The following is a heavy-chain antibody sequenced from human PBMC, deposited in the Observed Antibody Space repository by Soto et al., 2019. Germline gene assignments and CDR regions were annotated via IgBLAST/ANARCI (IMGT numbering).Heavy chain of an antibody. CDR3: ARSYSSSSGYYGMDV. CDR2: IWYDGSNK. Sequence: QVQLVESGGGVVQPGRSLRLSCAASGFTFSSYGMHWVRQAPGKGLEWVAVIWYDGSNKYYADSVKGRFTISRDNSKKTLYLQMKSLRAEETAVYYCARSYSSSSGYYGMDVWGQGTTVTVSS. CDR1: GFTFSSYG. D-gene: IGHD6-6*01. J-gene: IGHJ6*02. V-gene: IGHV3-33*01.